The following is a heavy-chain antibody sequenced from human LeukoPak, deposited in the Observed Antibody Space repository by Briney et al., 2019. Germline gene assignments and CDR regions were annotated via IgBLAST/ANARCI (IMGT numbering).Heavy chain of an antibody. D-gene: IGHD4-23*01. CDR3: AKDQYGGNPQYYFEY. J-gene: IGHJ4*02. CDR1: GFTFSSYA. V-gene: IGHV3-23*01. CDR2: ISGSGGNT. Sequence: PGGSLRLSCAASGFTFSSYAMSWVRQAPGKGLDWVSAISGSGGNTYYADSVKGRFTISRDNSKNTLYLQMNSLRAEDTAVYYCAKDQYGGNPQYYFEYWGQGTLVTVSS.